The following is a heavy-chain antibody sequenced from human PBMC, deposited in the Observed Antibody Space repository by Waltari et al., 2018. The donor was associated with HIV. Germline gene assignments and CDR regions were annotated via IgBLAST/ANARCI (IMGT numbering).Heavy chain of an antibody. CDR2: INGGTTGT. J-gene: IGHJ4*02. CDR3: AKDRSYDSSGYFDY. Sequence: EVQLLESGGILQPPGGSRTLSCAPSGIIFSRSTPGCAGQTPGRGLGWVSSINGGTTGTFYAYSVKGRFTMSRDSSKHTLYLQMNSLRAEDTAVYYCAKDRSYDSSGYFDYWGEGTLVTVSS. D-gene: IGHD3-22*01. V-gene: IGHV3-23*01. CDR1: GIIFSRST.